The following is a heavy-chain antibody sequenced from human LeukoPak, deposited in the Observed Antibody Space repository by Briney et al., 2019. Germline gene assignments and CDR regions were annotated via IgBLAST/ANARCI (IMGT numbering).Heavy chain of an antibody. D-gene: IGHD3-22*01. Sequence: GGSLRLSCAASGFTVSTNYMSWVRQAPGKGLEWVSVIYSGGRTNYADSVKGRFTISRDNSKDTLYLQMNSLRAEDTAVYYCARESNSGYYLSYWGQGTLVTVSS. CDR1: GFTVSTNY. V-gene: IGHV3-66*01. CDR3: ARESNSGYYLSY. CDR2: IYSGGRT. J-gene: IGHJ4*02.